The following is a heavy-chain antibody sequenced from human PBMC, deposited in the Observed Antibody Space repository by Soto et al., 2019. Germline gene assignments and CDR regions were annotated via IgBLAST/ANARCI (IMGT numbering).Heavy chain of an antibody. CDR3: ARGGSGSPMAHDH. Sequence: EVQLVESGGGLVQPGGSLRLSCEASGFTFSRYWMHWVRQAPGKGLVWVSRINIAGSITNYADSGKDRFTISRDSAKNTLFLQMNSLRVEDTAVYRCARGGSGSPMAHDHWGEGTLVTVSS. J-gene: IGHJ4*02. D-gene: IGHD3-10*01. CDR2: INIAGSIT. CDR1: GFTFSRYW. V-gene: IGHV3-74*01.